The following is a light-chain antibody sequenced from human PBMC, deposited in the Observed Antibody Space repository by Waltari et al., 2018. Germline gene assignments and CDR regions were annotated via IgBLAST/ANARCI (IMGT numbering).Light chain of an antibody. V-gene: IGKV3-15*01. CDR3: QQHNNWPRT. J-gene: IGKJ1*01. CDR2: GAS. CDR1: QHINSN. Sequence: EVVMTQSPATLSVSPGERATLSCRASQHINSNLVWYQQKPGQAPRLLIFGASTRATGIPARFSGSGSGTEFTLTISSLQSEDFVVYYCQQHNNWPRTFGQGTKVEIK.